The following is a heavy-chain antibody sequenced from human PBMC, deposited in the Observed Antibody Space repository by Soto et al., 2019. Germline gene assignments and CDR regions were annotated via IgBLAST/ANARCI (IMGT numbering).Heavy chain of an antibody. CDR2: IYRGGST. J-gene: IGHJ4*02. CDR3: ARSGGSGLDY. Sequence: EVQLVESGGGVVQPGGSLRLSCVASGFSVSDFYMAWVRQAPGKGLESVSLIYRGGSTYYRDSVKGRFTISRDHSKNTRYLQIDSLRPEDTAVYYCARSGGSGLDYWGQGALATVSS. D-gene: IGHD3-10*01. CDR1: GFSVSDFY. V-gene: IGHV3-53*04.